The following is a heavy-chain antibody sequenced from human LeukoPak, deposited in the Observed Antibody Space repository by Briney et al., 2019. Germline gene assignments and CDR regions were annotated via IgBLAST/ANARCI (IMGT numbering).Heavy chain of an antibody. V-gene: IGHV4-59*01. CDR1: GGSISSYY. CDR2: IFYSGST. Sequence: PSETLSLTCTVSGGSISSYYWSWIRQPPGKGLEWIGYIFYSGSTNYNPSLKSRVTISLDRSNKQFSLNPSSVTAADTAVYYCATGQNYYDSRYVYWGQGTLVTVSS. D-gene: IGHD3-22*01. J-gene: IGHJ4*02. CDR3: ATGQNYYDSRYVY.